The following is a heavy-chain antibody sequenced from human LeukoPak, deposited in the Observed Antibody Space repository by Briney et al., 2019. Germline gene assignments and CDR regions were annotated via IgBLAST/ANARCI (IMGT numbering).Heavy chain of an antibody. V-gene: IGHV4-4*07. CDR1: GGSISNYY. CDR2: IYTSGST. Sequence: SETLSLTCTVSGGSISNYYWSWIRQPAGKGLEWIGRIYTSGSTNYNPSLKSRVTMSIDTSKNQFSLKLKSVTAADTAAYYCARDRAERGPFDYWGQGTLVTVSS. D-gene: IGHD3-10*01. CDR3: ARDRAERGPFDY. J-gene: IGHJ4*02.